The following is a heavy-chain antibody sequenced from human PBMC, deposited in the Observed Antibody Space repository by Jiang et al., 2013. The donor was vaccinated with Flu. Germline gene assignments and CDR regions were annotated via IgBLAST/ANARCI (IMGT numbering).Heavy chain of an antibody. D-gene: IGHD4-11*01. V-gene: IGHV4-4*02. CDR3: AMFPITTNPDFDY. CDR1: GGSIKSNSW. CDR2: VDYRGDT. J-gene: IGHJ4*01. Sequence: SGPGLVKPSETLSLTCSVSGGSIKSNSWWTWVRQPPGKGLEWIGEVDYRGDTNYNPSLKSRVDMSADRSKNQFSLRLTSVTAADTALYYCAMFPITTNPDFDYWGHGTLVTVSS.